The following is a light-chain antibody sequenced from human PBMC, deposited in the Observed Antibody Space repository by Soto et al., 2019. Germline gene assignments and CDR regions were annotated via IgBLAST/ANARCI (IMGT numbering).Light chain of an antibody. CDR2: DAS. Sequence: EIVLSQSLATLSLSPGERATLSCRASQTISSYLAWYQQKPGQAPRLLIYDASDRATGVPARFSGGGSGTDFTLTISSLEPEDFAVYYCQERTGWPLTFGGGTKVDIK. V-gene: IGKV3-11*01. CDR3: QERTGWPLT. CDR1: QTISSY. J-gene: IGKJ4*01.